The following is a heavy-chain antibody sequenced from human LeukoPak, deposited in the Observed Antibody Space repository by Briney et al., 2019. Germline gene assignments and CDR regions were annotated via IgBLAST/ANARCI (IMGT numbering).Heavy chain of an antibody. J-gene: IGHJ4*02. CDR1: GYTFTSYG. CDR2: ISAYNGNT. CDR3: ARTADYGDYFDY. V-gene: IGHV1-18*01. Sequence: ASVKVSCKASGYTFTSYGISWVRQAPGQGLEWMGWISAYNGNTNYAQKLQGRVTMTTDTSTSTAYMELRNLRSDDTAVYYCARTADYGDYFDYWGQGTLVTVSS. D-gene: IGHD4-17*01.